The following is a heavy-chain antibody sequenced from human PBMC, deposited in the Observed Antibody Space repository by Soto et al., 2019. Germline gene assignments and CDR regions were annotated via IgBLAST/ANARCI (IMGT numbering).Heavy chain of an antibody. V-gene: IGHV3-7*03. CDR1: GFTFGSYW. J-gene: IGHJ4*02. Sequence: GGSLRLSCEVSGFTFGSYWMSWVRQAPRKGLEWVAKIKQDGSDKYYVDSVKGRFTISRDNAKKSIDLQMNSLRAEDTAVYYCVRDRSYYDSWGGLRFDYWGQGALVTVSS. CDR3: VRDRSYYDSWGGLRFDY. D-gene: IGHD3-3*01. CDR2: IKQDGSDK.